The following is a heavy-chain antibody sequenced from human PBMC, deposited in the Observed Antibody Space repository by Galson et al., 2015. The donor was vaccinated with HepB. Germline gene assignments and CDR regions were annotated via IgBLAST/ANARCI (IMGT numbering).Heavy chain of an antibody. J-gene: IGHJ5*02. CDR2: LYNSGST. V-gene: IGHV4-39*02. Sequence: IGSLYNSGSTHYNPSLKSRVAISVDTSKNHFSLRLSSVTAADTAVYYCARSPYDTSGYFANWFDPWGQGTLVTVSS. D-gene: IGHD3-22*01. CDR3: ARSPYDTSGYFANWFDP.